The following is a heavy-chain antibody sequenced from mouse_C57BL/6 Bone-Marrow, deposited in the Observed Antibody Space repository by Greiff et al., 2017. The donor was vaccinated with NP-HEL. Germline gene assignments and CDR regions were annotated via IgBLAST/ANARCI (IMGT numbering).Heavy chain of an antibody. CDR1: GFTFSNYW. CDR2: IRLKSDNYAT. V-gene: IGHV6-3*01. J-gene: IGHJ3*01. D-gene: IGHD2-4*01. CDR3: TIYYDYDGFAY. Sequence: EVKLEESGGGLVQPGGSMKLSCVASGFTFSNYWMNWVRQSPEKGLEWVAQIRLKSDNYATHYAESVKGRFTISRDDSKSSVYLQMINLRAEDTGIYYCTIYYDYDGFAYWGQGTLVTVSA.